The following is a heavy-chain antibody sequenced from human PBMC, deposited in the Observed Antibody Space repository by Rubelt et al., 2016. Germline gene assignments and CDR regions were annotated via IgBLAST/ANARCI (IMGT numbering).Heavy chain of an antibody. Sequence: AYAASVKGRFTISRDDSKNTAYLQMNSLKTEDTAVYYCTTSSTGTAYYYGMDVWGQGTTVTVSS. V-gene: IGHV3-73*01. J-gene: IGHJ6*02. CDR3: TTSSTGTAYYYGMDV. D-gene: IGHD3-9*01.